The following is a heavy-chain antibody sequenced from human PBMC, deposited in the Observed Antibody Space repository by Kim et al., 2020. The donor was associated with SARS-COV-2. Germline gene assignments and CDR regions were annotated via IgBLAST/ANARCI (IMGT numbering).Heavy chain of an antibody. D-gene: IGHD6-13*01. Sequence: GGSLRLSCAASGFTFSSYGMHWVRQAPGKGLEWVAVISYDGSNKYYADSVKGRFTISRDNSKNTLYLQMNSLRAEDTAVYYCATLTSSSWPEYFQHWGQGTLVTVSS. CDR3: ATLTSSSWPEYFQH. J-gene: IGHJ1*01. CDR2: ISYDGSNK. V-gene: IGHV3-30*03. CDR1: GFTFSSYG.